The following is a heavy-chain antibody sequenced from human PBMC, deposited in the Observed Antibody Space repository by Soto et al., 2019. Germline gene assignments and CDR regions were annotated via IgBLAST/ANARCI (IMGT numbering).Heavy chain of an antibody. CDR2: IHTGNGNT. Sequence: QVQLVQSGAEVKKPGASVQVSCKPSGYTFTTYAIHWVLQAPGQSLEWMAWIHTGNGNTKYSPRFQGRVTITRDTSASTAYMELSSLRSEDTAVYYCAISLRLGESFDYWGQGTLVTVSS. V-gene: IGHV1-3*04. J-gene: IGHJ4*02. D-gene: IGHD3-16*01. CDR3: AISLRLGESFDY. CDR1: GYTFTTYA.